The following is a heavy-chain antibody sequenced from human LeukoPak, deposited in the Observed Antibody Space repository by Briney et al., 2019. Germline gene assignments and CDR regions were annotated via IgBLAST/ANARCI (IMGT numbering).Heavy chain of an antibody. Sequence: GGSLRLSCTASGFTFGDYAMSWIRQAPGKGLEWVGFIRSKAYGETADYAASVKGRFTISRDDSKAIAYLQMNSLGPEDPAVYHCTRARGASTLYDYWGQATLVTVSS. CDR2: IRSKAYGETA. CDR3: TRARGASTLYDY. D-gene: IGHD1-26*01. V-gene: IGHV3-49*03. CDR1: GFTFGDYA. J-gene: IGHJ4*02.